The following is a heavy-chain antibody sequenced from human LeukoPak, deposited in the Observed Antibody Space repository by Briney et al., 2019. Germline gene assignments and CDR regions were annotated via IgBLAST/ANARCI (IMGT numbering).Heavy chain of an antibody. CDR3: ARDPLASGSRHSYFDY. J-gene: IGHJ4*02. V-gene: IGHV3-30-3*01. D-gene: IGHD1-26*01. CDR1: GFTFSSYA. CDR2: ISYNGSNK. Sequence: GGSLRLSCAASGFTFSSYAMHWVRQAPGKGLEWVAVISYNGSNKYYADSVKGRFTISRDNAKNSLYLQMNSLRAEDTAVYYCARDPLASGSRHSYFDYWGQGALVTVSS.